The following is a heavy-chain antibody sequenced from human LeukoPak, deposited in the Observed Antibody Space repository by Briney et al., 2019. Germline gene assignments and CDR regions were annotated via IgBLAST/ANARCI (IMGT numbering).Heavy chain of an antibody. Sequence: PGESLQISCKGSGSNFTNFWIAWVRQLPGKGLEWMGIISPGDSDPRYSPSFQGQVTISADKSISTAYLQWSSLKASDTAMYYCARLPIVGAPLPDYWGQGTLVTVSS. D-gene: IGHD1-26*01. CDR3: ARLPIVGAPLPDY. J-gene: IGHJ4*02. CDR2: ISPGDSDP. CDR1: GSNFTNFW. V-gene: IGHV5-51*01.